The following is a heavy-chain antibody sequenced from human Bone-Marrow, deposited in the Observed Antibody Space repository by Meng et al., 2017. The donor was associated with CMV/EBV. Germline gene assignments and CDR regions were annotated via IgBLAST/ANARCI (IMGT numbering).Heavy chain of an antibody. CDR3: ARGGEIAAAGTRWFDP. D-gene: IGHD6-13*01. J-gene: IGHJ5*02. CDR2: INPSGGST. Sequence: ASVKVSCKASGYTFTSYGISWVRQAPGQGLEWMGIINPSGGSTSYAQKFQGRVTMTRDTSTSTVYMELSSLRSEDTAVYYGARGGEIAAAGTRWFDPWGQGTRVTGSS. V-gene: IGHV1-46*01. CDR1: GYTFTSYG.